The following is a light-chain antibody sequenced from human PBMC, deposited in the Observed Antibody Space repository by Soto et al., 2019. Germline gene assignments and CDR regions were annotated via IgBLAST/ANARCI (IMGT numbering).Light chain of an antibody. CDR1: QSVSNSY. Sequence: EIVLTQSPGTLSLSPGERATLSCRASQSVSNSYLAWYQQKPGQGPGLLIYDASSRATGIPDRFSGSASGTDFTLTISRLEPEDFAVYYCQQYAGSPSTFGQGTKVEI. CDR3: QQYAGSPST. V-gene: IGKV3-20*01. CDR2: DAS. J-gene: IGKJ1*01.